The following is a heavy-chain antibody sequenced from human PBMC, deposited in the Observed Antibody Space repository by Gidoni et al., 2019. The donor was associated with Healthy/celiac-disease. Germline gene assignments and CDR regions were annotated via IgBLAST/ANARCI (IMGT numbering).Heavy chain of an antibody. CDR2: IYYSGST. D-gene: IGHD4-17*01. J-gene: IGHJ4*02. CDR1: GGSISSYY. Sequence: QVQLQESGPGLVKPSETLSLTCTVSGGSISSYYWSWIRQPPGKGLEWIGYIYYSGSTNYNPSLKSRVTISVDTSKNQFSLKLSSVTAADTAVYYCARTMTTVTTDYFDYWGQGTLVTVSS. V-gene: IGHV4-59*01. CDR3: ARTMTTVTTDYFDY.